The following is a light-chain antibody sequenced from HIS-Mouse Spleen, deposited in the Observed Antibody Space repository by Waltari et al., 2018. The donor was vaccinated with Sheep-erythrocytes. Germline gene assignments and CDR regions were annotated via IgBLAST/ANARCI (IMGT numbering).Light chain of an antibody. CDR3: SSYAGSNNWV. CDR2: EVS. V-gene: IGLV2-8*01. Sequence: QSALTQPPSASGSPGQSVTISCTGTSSDVGGYNYVSWYQQHPAKAPKLMMYEVSNRPSRVPDRCSGSKSGNAASLTVSGLQAKDEADYYCSSYAGSNNWVFGGGTKLTVL. CDR1: SSDVGGYNY. J-gene: IGLJ3*02.